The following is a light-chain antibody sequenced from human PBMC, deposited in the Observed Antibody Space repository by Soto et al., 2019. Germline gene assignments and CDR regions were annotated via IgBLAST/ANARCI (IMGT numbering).Light chain of an antibody. CDR2: DNN. J-gene: IGLJ2*01. V-gene: IGLV1-51*01. CDR1: SSNIGNNY. Sequence: QSALTQPPSVSAAPGQKVTISCSGTSSNIGNNYVSWYQQLPGTAPKLLLYDNNTRPSGIPDRFSGSKSGTSGTLDITGLQTGDEADYYYATWDYRLTGEVFGGGTKLTVL. CDR3: ATWDYRLTGEV.